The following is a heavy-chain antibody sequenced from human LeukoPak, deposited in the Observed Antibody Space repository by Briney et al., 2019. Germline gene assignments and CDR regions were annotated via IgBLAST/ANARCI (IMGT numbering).Heavy chain of an antibody. Sequence: PSETLSLTCAVSGASISSNNWWWSWVRQPPGKGLEWIGYIYYSGSTYYNPSLKSRVTISVDTSKNQFSLKLSSVTAADTAVYYCARDENDAFDIWGQGTMVTVSS. J-gene: IGHJ3*02. V-gene: IGHV4-30-4*01. CDR1: GASISSNNWW. CDR2: IYYSGST. CDR3: ARDENDAFDI.